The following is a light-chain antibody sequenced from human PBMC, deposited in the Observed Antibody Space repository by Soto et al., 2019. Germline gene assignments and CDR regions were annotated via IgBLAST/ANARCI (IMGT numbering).Light chain of an antibody. CDR2: WAS. CDR1: QSVLYRSTNKNY. J-gene: IGKJ1*01. V-gene: IGKV4-1*01. CDR3: QQYYSTPWT. Sequence: DIVMTQSPDSLAVSLGERATINCKSSQSVLYRSTNKNYLAWYQQKPGQPPKLLIYWASTRESGVPDRFSGSESGTDFTLTISSLQAEDVAVYYCQQYYSTPWTFGQGKKVAIK.